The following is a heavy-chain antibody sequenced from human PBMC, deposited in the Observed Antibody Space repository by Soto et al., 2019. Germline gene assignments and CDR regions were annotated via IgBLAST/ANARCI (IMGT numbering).Heavy chain of an antibody. J-gene: IGHJ4*02. D-gene: IGHD6-13*01. CDR2: IIPIFGTA. CDR3: ASSGPDIAAAGTSDY. Sequence: QVQLVQSGAEVKKPGSSVKVSCKASGGTFSSYAISWVRQAPGQGLEWMGGIIPIFGTANYAQKFQGRVTITADESTSTAYMKLSSLRSEDTAVYYCASSGPDIAAAGTSDYWGQGTLVTVSS. V-gene: IGHV1-69*01. CDR1: GGTFSSYA.